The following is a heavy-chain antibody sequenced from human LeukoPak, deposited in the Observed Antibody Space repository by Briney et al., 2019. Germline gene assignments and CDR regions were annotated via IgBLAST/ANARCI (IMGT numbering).Heavy chain of an antibody. V-gene: IGHV4-59*01. D-gene: IGHD1-26*01. CDR2: IYYNGST. CDR1: GGSISSYY. Sequence: SETLSLTCTVSGGSISSYYWSWIRQPPGKGLEWIGYIYYNGSTNYNPSLKGRVTISVDTSKNQFSLKLSSVTAADTAVYYCSRGEGGRGFDDWGQGTLVTVSS. CDR3: SRGEGGRGFDD. J-gene: IGHJ4*02.